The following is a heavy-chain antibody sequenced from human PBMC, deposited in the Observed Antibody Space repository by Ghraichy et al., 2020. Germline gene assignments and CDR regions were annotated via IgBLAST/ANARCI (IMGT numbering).Heavy chain of an antibody. V-gene: IGHV4-34*01. J-gene: IGHJ5*02. CDR2: INHSGST. D-gene: IGHD2-15*01. Sequence: SETLSLTCAVYGGSFSGYYWSWIRQPPGKGLEWIGEINHSGSTNYNPSLKSRVTISVDTSKNQFSLKLSSVTAADTAVYYCARAPCSGGSWRCSWFDPWGQGTLVTVSS. CDR1: GGSFSGYY. CDR3: ARAPCSGGSWRCSWFDP.